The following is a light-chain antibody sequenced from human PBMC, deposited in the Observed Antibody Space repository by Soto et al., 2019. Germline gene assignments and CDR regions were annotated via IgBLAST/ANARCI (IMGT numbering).Light chain of an antibody. V-gene: IGLV2-23*01. CDR2: EGT. Sequence: QAVLTQPASVSGAPGQSITISFTGTSRVVGSYNLVSWYQQHPGKAPKLMIYEGTKRPSGVSNRFSGSKSGNTASLTISGLQAEDEADYYCCSYAGSSFYVFGTGTKVTVL. CDR3: CSYAGSSFYV. CDR1: SRVVGSYNL. J-gene: IGLJ1*01.